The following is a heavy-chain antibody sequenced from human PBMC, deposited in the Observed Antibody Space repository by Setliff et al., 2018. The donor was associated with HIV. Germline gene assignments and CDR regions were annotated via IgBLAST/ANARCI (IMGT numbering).Heavy chain of an antibody. CDR3: AVTSMASSFDY. J-gene: IGHJ4*02. D-gene: IGHD5-18*01. CDR1: GFTFSAYS. V-gene: IGHV3-48*01. CDR2: ISSSGVM. Sequence: PGESLTISCAASGFTFSAYSMNWVRQAPGKGLEWISYISSSGVMYYADSVRGRFTISRDNGKNSLYLQMNSLRAEDTAVYYCAVTSMASSFDYWGQGALVTVSS.